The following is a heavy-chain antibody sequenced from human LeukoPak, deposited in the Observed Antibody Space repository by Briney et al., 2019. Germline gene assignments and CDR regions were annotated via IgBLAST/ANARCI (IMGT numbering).Heavy chain of an antibody. J-gene: IGHJ5*02. Sequence: GGSLRLSCVASEFTFNNYAMAWVRQGPGKGLEWVSSISGSGGNTYYADSVKGRFTISRDNSKNTLCLQMNSLRADDTAVYYCAKDFRAKSGSGSYGWFDPWGQGTLVTVSS. D-gene: IGHD3-10*01. CDR2: ISGSGGNT. CDR3: AKDFRAKSGSGSYGWFDP. CDR1: EFTFNNYA. V-gene: IGHV3-23*01.